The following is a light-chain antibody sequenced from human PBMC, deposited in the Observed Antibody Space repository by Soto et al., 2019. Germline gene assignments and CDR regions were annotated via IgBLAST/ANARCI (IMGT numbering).Light chain of an antibody. V-gene: IGKV1-5*01. CDR3: QQYSSYAIT. CDR2: DAS. Sequence: GDRVTITCRASQTITTWMAWYQQKPGKAPKLLVYDASTLQSGVATRFSDSGSGTEFTLTIFSLQPDDFATYYCQQYSSYAITFGQGTRLEIK. CDR1: QTITTW. J-gene: IGKJ5*01.